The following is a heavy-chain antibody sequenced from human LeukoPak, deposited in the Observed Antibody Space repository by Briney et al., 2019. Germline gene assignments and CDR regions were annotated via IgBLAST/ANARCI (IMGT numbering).Heavy chain of an antibody. J-gene: IGHJ4*02. Sequence: ASVKVSCKASGYTFSSYGISWGRQGPGQGPEWMGWVSAYNGNTNYAQKLQGRVTMTTDTSTSTAYMELRSLRSDDTAVYYCARGYDILTGYSNPFDYWGQGTLVTVSS. D-gene: IGHD3-9*01. CDR1: GYTFSSYG. V-gene: IGHV1-18*04. CDR3: ARGYDILTGYSNPFDY. CDR2: VSAYNGNT.